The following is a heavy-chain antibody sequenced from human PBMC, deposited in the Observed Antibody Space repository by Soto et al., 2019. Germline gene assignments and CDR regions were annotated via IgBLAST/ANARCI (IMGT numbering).Heavy chain of an antibody. D-gene: IGHD3-22*01. CDR2: IIPIFGTA. CDR1: GGSFNRHT. Sequence: QVQLVQSGAEVRKPGSSVRVSCKASGGSFNRHTISWVRQAPGQGLEWMGWIIPIFGTANHAQKFQGRVTIIADESTSTGYMELSSLRSYDTAIYYCARGWGYDSTDYYYAYWGQGTLVIVSS. J-gene: IGHJ4*02. CDR3: ARGWGYDSTDYYYAY. V-gene: IGHV1-69*01.